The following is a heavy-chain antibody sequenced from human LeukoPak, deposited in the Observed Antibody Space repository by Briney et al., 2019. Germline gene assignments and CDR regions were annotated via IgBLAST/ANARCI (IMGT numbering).Heavy chain of an antibody. CDR1: GDSISSYY. CDR2: IYYSGST. V-gene: IGHV4-59*01. CDR3: AGVRWGSSGFSEYFEH. Sequence: SETLSLTCTVSGDSISSYYWSWIRQPPGKGLEWIGYIYYSGSTNYNPSLKSRVTISVDTSKNQFSLKLSSVTAADTAVYYCAGVRWGSSGFSEYFEHWGQGTLVTVSS. J-gene: IGHJ1*01. D-gene: IGHD3-22*01.